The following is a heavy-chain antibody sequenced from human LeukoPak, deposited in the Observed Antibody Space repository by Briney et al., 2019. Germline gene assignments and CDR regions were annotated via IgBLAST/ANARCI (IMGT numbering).Heavy chain of an antibody. CDR3: ARVAYDSSGYPLYYYYGMDV. CDR1: GGTFSSYT. J-gene: IGHJ6*02. D-gene: IGHD3-22*01. Sequence: SVKVSCKASGGTFSSYTISWVRQAPGQGLEWMGRIIPILGIANYAQKFQGRVTITADKSTSTAYMEMSSLRSEDTAVYYCARVAYDSSGYPLYYYYGMDVWGQGTTVTVSS. CDR2: IIPILGIA. V-gene: IGHV1-69*02.